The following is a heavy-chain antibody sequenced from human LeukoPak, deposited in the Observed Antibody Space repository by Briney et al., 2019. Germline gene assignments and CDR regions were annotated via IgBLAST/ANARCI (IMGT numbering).Heavy chain of an antibody. J-gene: IGHJ4*02. CDR1: GGSISTYY. V-gene: IGHV4-4*09. D-gene: IGHD3-22*01. CDR2: IYTSGST. Sequence: SETLSLTCTVSGGSISTYYSSWIRQPPGKGLEWIWYIYTSGSTNYNPPPKSRVTISIDTSTTQVALKLNSVTAGDTAVYDCARHGFGYYDSSGYYYWGYFDYWGQGTLVTVSS. CDR3: ARHGFGYYDSSGYYYWGYFDY.